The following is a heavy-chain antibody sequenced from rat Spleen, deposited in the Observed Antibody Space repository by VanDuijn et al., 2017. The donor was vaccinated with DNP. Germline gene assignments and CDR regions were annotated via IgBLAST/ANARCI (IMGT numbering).Heavy chain of an antibody. V-gene: IGHV5-7*01. CDR2: ISYDGSST. CDR1: GFTFSDYN. J-gene: IGHJ2*01. CDR3: TRRDSSLLLHGFFDY. D-gene: IGHD1-1*01. Sequence: EVQLVESGGGLVQPGRSLKLSCAASGFTFSDYNMAWVRQAPKKGLEWVATISYDGSSTYYRDSVKGRFTISRDNARSILYLQMDSLGSEDTATYYCTRRDSSLLLHGFFDYWGQGVMVTVSS.